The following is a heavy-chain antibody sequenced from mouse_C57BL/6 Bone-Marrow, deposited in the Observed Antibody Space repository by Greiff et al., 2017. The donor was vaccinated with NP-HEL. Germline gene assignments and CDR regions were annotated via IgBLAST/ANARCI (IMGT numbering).Heavy chain of an antibody. D-gene: IGHD2-4*01. V-gene: IGHV1-59*01. CDR1: GYTFTSYW. CDR2: IDPSDSYT. J-gene: IGHJ3*01. CDR3: ARDYDPFAY. Sequence: VQLQQPGAELVRPGTSVKLSCKASGYTFTSYWMHWVKQRPGQGLEWIGVIDPSDSYTNYNQKFKGKATLTVDTSSSTAYMQLSSLTSEDSAVYYCARDYDPFAYWGQGTLVTVSA.